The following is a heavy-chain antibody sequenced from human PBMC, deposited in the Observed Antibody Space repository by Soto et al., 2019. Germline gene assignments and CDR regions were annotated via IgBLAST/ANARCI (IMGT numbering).Heavy chain of an antibody. Sequence: GGSLRLSCAASGFTFSSYGMHWVRQAPGKGLEWVAVISYDGSNKYYADSVKGRFTISRDNSKNTLYLQMNSLRAEDTAVYYCALNWDQTGGYYFDYWGQGTLVTVSS. CDR2: ISYDGSNK. V-gene: IGHV3-30*03. CDR1: GFTFSSYG. D-gene: IGHD7-27*01. CDR3: ALNWDQTGGYYFDY. J-gene: IGHJ4*02.